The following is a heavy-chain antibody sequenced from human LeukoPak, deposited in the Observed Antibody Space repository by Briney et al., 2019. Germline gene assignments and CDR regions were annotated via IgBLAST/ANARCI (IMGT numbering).Heavy chain of an antibody. CDR2: ISSSSSTI. CDR1: GFTFSSHS. J-gene: IGHJ4*02. D-gene: IGHD3-22*01. Sequence: GGSLRLSCAASGFTFSSHSMNWVRQAPGKGLEWVSYISSSSSTIYYAGSVKGRFTTSRDNAKNSLYLQMNSLRAEDTAVYYCARGAYYYEDWGQGTLVTVSS. V-gene: IGHV3-48*01. CDR3: ARGAYYYED.